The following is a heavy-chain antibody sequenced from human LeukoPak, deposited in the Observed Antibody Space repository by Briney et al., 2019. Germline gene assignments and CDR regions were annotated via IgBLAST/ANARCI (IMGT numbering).Heavy chain of an antibody. D-gene: IGHD3-10*01. J-gene: IGHJ4*02. Sequence: GGSLRLSCAASGFTFDDYAMHWVRQAPGKGLEWVSGISWNSGSIGYADSVKGRFTISRDNAKNSLYLQMNSLRPEDTAVYYCAVRGYYGSGSFLGDWGQGTLVTVSS. CDR3: AVRGYYGSGSFLGD. V-gene: IGHV3-9*01. CDR1: GFTFDDYA. CDR2: ISWNSGSI.